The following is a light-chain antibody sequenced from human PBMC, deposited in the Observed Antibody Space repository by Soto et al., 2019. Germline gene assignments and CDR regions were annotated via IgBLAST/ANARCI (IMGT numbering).Light chain of an antibody. V-gene: IGKV3-11*01. CDR3: QQRSNWPWT. CDR1: QSVSSY. Sequence: EIVLTQSPVTLSLSPGERATLSCRASQSVSSYLAWYQQKPGQAPRLLIYDASNRAAAIPARFSGSGSGTDFTLTISSLEPEDFAVYYCQQRSNWPWTFGQGTKVEIK. CDR2: DAS. J-gene: IGKJ1*01.